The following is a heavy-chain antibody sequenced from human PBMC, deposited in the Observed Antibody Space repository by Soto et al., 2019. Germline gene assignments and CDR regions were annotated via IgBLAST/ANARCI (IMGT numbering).Heavy chain of an antibody. D-gene: IGHD5-18*01. CDR1: GYTFTSYD. J-gene: IGHJ3*02. CDR2: MNPNSGNT. V-gene: IGHV1-8*01. Sequence: GSVKVCFKASGYTFTSYDINLVRQATGQGLEWMGWMNPNSGNTGYAQKFHGRVTMTRNTSISTAYMELSSLRSEDTAVYYCARHTALAAFDIWGQGTMVTVSS. CDR3: ARHTALAAFDI.